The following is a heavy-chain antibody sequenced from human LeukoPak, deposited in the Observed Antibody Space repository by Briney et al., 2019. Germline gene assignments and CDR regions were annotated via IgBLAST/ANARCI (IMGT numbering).Heavy chain of an antibody. D-gene: IGHD2-2*01. CDR1: GFAFSSYA. V-gene: IGHV3-23*01. CDR2: LSNSGGST. J-gene: IGHJ4*02. Sequence: PGGSLRLSCAASGFAFSSYAMSWVRQAPGKGLEWVSSLSNSGGSTHYADSVKGRFTISRDNSKNTLYLHMNSLRAEDTAVYFCTRARVIEWAAADDSWGQGTLVTVSP. CDR3: TRARVIEWAAADDS.